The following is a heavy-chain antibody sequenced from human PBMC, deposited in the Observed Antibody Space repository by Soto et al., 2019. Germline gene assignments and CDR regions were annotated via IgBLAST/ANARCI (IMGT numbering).Heavy chain of an antibody. J-gene: IGHJ3*02. CDR1: GYTFTSYG. D-gene: IGHD6-19*01. CDR2: ISAYNGNT. Sequence: QVPLVQSGAEVKKPGASVKVSCKASGYTFTSYGISWVRQAPGQGLEWMGWISAYNGNTNYAQKLQGRVTMTTDTSTSTAYMELRSLRSDDAAVYYCARDSWVKTGAGNAFDIWGQGTMVTVSS. CDR3: ARDSWVKTGAGNAFDI. V-gene: IGHV1-18*01.